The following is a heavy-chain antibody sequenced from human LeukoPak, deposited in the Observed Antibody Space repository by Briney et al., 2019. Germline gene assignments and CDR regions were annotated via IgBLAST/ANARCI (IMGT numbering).Heavy chain of an antibody. CDR1: GFTFTSSG. J-gene: IGHJ4*02. Sequence: ASVKVSCKTSGFTFTSSGITWVRQAPGQGLEWMGWISGYNGDTNYALKFQGRVTMTRDTSISTAYMELSRLRSDDTAVYYCARCPHWGTTLLDYWGQGTLVTVSS. V-gene: IGHV1-2*02. D-gene: IGHD1/OR15-1a*01. CDR2: ISGYNGDT. CDR3: ARCPHWGTTLLDY.